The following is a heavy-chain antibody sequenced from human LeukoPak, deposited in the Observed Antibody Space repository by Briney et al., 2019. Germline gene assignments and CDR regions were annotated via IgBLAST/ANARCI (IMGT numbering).Heavy chain of an antibody. D-gene: IGHD3-9*01. Sequence: GGSLRLSCAVSGLTFSNSAMSWVRQAPGKGLEWVSAISVGSDVIYYADSVKGRFAISRDNSKNMEYLQMDSLRAEDTAVYYCAKSHVSTATGTGRYFDYWGQGTLVTVSS. CDR1: GLTFSNSA. V-gene: IGHV3-23*01. J-gene: IGHJ4*02. CDR2: ISVGSDVI. CDR3: AKSHVSTATGTGRYFDY.